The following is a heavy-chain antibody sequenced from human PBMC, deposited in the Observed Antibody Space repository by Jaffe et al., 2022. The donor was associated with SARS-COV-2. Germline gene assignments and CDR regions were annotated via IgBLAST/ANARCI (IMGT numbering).Heavy chain of an antibody. CDR1: GFTVSSTY. D-gene: IGHD6-6*01. Sequence: EVQLVESGGSLVQSGGSLRLSCVASGFTVSSTYMSWVRQAPGKGLEWVSVIYSGGDTYYADSVKGRFTISRDNSENTLYLQMNSLRLGDTAVYYCARGGSSGGFGWFDPWGQGTLVTVSS. V-gene: IGHV3-66*02. CDR3: ARGGSSGGFGWFDP. CDR2: IYSGGDT. J-gene: IGHJ5*02.